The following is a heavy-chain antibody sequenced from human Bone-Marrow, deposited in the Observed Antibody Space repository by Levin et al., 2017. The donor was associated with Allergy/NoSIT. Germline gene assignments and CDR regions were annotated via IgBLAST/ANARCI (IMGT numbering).Heavy chain of an antibody. CDR1: GYTFTSYA. CDR3: ARGGWNDYYYYYMDV. CDR2: INTNTGNP. D-gene: IGHD1-1*01. J-gene: IGHJ6*03. V-gene: IGHV7-4-1*02. Sequence: ASVKVSCKASGYTFTSYAMNWVRQAPGQGLEWMGWINTNTGNPTYAQGFTGRFVFSLDTSVSTAYLQISSLKAEDTAVYYCARGGWNDYYYYYMDVWGKGTTVTVSS.